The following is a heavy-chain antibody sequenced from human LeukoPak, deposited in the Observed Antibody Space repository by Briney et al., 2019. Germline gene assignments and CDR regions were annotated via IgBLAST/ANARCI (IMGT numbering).Heavy chain of an antibody. V-gene: IGHV3-53*01. J-gene: IGHJ4*02. CDR2: IYSGGST. D-gene: IGHD5-18*01. CDR3: ARVSYSYGSYYFDY. Sequence: PGGSLRLSCAASGFTVSSNYMSWVRQAPGKGLEWVSVIYSGGSTYYADSVKGRFTISRDNSKNTLYLQMNSLRAEDTAVYYCARVSYSYGSYYFDYWGQGTLVTVSS. CDR1: GFTVSSNY.